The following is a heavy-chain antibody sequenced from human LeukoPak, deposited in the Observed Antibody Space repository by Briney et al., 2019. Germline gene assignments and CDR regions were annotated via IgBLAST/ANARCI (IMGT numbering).Heavy chain of an antibody. CDR3: ARARWMATIAFDY. CDR1: GGSISSGGYY. Sequence: PSETLSLTCTVSGGSISSGGYYWSWIRQHPGKGLEWIGYIYYSGSTHYNPSLKSRVTISVDTSKNQFSLKLSSVTAADTAVYYCARARWMATIAFDYWGQGTLVTVSS. CDR2: IYYSGST. V-gene: IGHV4-31*03. D-gene: IGHD5-24*01. J-gene: IGHJ4*02.